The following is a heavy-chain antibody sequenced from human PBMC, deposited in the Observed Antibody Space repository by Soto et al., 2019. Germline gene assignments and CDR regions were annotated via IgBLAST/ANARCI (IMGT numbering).Heavy chain of an antibody. CDR3: ARTSSLAAPV. CDR2: IKQDGSDK. Sequence: EVQLVESGGGLVQPGGSLRLSCVASGFTFSSSWMSWVRQAPGKGLEWVANIKQDGSDKYYVDSVEGRFTISRDNAKNSLYLQIKSLRADDPAVYSCARTSSLAAPVWGQGPMVIVSS. J-gene: IGHJ3*01. V-gene: IGHV3-7*01. CDR1: GFTFSSSW. D-gene: IGHD6-13*01.